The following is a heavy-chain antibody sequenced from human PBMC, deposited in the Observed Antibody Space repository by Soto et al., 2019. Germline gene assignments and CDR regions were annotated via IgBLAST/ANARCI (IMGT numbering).Heavy chain of an antibody. CDR1: GGSISSGGYY. J-gene: IGHJ4*02. CDR3: ARDGGWDSSGSQLY. CDR2: IYYSGST. Sequence: QVQLQESGPGLVKPSQTLSLTCTVSGGSISSGGYYWSWIRQHPGKGLEWIGYIYYSGSTYYNPSLKSRVTMSGDTSKTQFSLKLGSVTAADTAVYYCARDGGWDSSGSQLYWGQGTLVTVSS. V-gene: IGHV4-31*03. D-gene: IGHD3-22*01.